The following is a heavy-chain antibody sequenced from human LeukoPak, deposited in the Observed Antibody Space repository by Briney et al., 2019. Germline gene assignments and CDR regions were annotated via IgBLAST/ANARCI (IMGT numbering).Heavy chain of an antibody. CDR3: ARVWFGELHNPRFDY. CDR1: GYTFTGYY. CDR2: INPNSGGT. J-gene: IGHJ4*02. V-gene: IGHV1-2*02. Sequence: ASVKVSCKASGYTFTGYYMHWVRQAPGQGLEWMGWINPNSGGTNYAQKFQGRVTITRDTSISTAYMELSRLRSDDTAVCYCARVWFGELHNPRFDYWGQGTLVTVSS. D-gene: IGHD3-10*01.